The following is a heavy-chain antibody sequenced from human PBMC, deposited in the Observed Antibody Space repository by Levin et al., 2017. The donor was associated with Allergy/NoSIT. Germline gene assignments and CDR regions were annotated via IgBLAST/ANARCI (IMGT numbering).Heavy chain of an antibody. CDR1: GGSISSSSYY. CDR2: IYYSGST. Sequence: PGGSLRLSCTVSGGSISSSSYYWGWIRQPPGKGLEWIGSIYYSGSTYYNPSLKSRVTISVDTSKNQFSLKLSSVTAADTAVYYCARPRIAVAGPTGYFDLWGRGTLVTVSS. CDR3: ARPRIAVAGPTGYFDL. V-gene: IGHV4-39*01. J-gene: IGHJ2*01. D-gene: IGHD6-19*01.